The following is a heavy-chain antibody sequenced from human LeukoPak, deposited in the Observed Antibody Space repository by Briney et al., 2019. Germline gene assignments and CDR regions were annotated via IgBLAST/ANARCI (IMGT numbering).Heavy chain of an antibody. CDR3: AKGHSFMVRGVIVDY. Sequence: PGGSLRLSCAASGFTFSSYAMSWVRQAPGKGLEWVSAISGSGGSTYYADSVKGRFTISRDNSKNTLYPQMNSLRAEDTAVYYCAKGHSFMVRGVIVDYWGQGTLVTVSS. CDR1: GFTFSSYA. V-gene: IGHV3-23*01. CDR2: ISGSGGST. J-gene: IGHJ4*02. D-gene: IGHD3-10*01.